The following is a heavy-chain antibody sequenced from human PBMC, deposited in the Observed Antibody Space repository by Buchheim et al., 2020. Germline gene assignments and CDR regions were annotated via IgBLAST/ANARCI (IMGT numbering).Heavy chain of an antibody. V-gene: IGHV4-34*01. CDR1: GGSFSGYY. J-gene: IGHJ4*02. D-gene: IGHD3-10*01. CDR3: ARRTRGMVRGVIMD. CDR2: INHRGST. Sequence: QVQLQQWGAGLLKPSETLSLTCAVYGGSFSGYYWSWIRQPPGKGLEWIGEINHRGSTNYNPSLKSRVTISVDTSKNPFPLKLSSVTAADTAVYYCARRTRGMVRGVIMDWGQGTL.